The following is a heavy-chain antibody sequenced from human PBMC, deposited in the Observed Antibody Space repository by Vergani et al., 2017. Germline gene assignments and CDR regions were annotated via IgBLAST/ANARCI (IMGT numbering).Heavy chain of an antibody. J-gene: IGHJ4*02. V-gene: IGHV1-46*01. CDR3: ARDRERSIAVAGMAFDY. Sequence: QVQLVQSRAEVKKPGASVKVSCKASGYTFTSYYMHWVRQAPGQGLEWMGIINPSGGSTSYAQKFQGRVTMTRDTSTSTVYMELSSLRSEDTAVYYCARDRERSIAVAGMAFDYWGQGTLVTVSS. CDR2: INPSGGST. D-gene: IGHD6-19*01. CDR1: GYTFTSYY.